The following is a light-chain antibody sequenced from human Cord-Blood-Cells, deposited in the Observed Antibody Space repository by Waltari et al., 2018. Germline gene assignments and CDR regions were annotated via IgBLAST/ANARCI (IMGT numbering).Light chain of an antibody. V-gene: IGLV1-44*01. J-gene: IGLJ3*02. Sequence: QSALPPPPSASGTTGHRVTISCSGSSSNIGRNTVNWYQQLPGTATKPLIDSNNQRHSGVPDRFSGSKSGTSASLAISGLQSEDEADYYCAAWDDGLNGWVFGGGTKLTVL. CDR1: SSNIGRNT. CDR3: AAWDDGLNGWV. CDR2: SNN.